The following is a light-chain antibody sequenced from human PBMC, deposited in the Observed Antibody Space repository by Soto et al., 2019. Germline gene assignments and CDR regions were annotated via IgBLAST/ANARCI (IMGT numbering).Light chain of an antibody. CDR1: NSNIGNNY. V-gene: IGLV1-51*01. J-gene: IGLJ2*01. CDR2: DND. Sequence: SVLTQPPSVSAAPGQRVTISCSGSNSNIGNNYVSWYQHLPGTAPKVLIYDNDKRPSGIPDRFSGSKSGTSATLGITGLQTGDEADYYCGTWDTSLSIVVFGGGTKLTVL. CDR3: GTWDTSLSIVV.